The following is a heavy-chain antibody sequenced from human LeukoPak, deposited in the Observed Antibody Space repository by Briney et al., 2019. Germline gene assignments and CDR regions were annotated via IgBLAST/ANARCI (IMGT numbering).Heavy chain of an antibody. CDR1: GYSISSGYY. CDR3: ARDVDTAMDNAFDI. CDR2: IYHSGST. V-gene: IGHV4-38-2*02. Sequence: SETLSLTCAVSGYSISSGYYWGWIRQPPGKGLEWIGSIYHSGSTYYNPSLKSRVTISVDTSKNQFSLKLSSVTAADTAVYYCARDVDTAMDNAFDIWGQGTMVTVSS. D-gene: IGHD5-18*01. J-gene: IGHJ3*02.